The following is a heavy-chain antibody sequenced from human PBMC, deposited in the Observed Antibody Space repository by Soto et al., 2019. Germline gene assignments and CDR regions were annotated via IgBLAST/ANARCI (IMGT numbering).Heavy chain of an antibody. V-gene: IGHV3-23*01. J-gene: IGHJ4*02. CDR1: GFTFSTYA. D-gene: IGHD1-1*01. CDR2: ISGSGGSS. CDR3: AKGTANDPRVSDY. Sequence: GGSLRLSCAASGFTFSTYAMTWVRQAPGKGLEWVSAISGSGGSSYFADSVKGRFTISRDNSKNTLYLQMNSLRAEDTAVYFCAKGTANDPRVSDYWGQGTLVTVSS.